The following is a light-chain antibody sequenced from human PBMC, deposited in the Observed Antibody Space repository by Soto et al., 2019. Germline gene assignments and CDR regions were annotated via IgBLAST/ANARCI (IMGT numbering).Light chain of an antibody. CDR3: QQYYSYPYT. CDR2: KAS. CDR1: QSVSNW. Sequence: DIQMTQSPSTLSASVGDRVTITCRASQSVSNWLAWYQQKPGKAPKLLIYKASSLEGGVPSRFSGSGSGTEFTLTISSLQPDDFATYSCQQYYSYPYTFGQGTKLEIK. V-gene: IGKV1-5*03. J-gene: IGKJ2*01.